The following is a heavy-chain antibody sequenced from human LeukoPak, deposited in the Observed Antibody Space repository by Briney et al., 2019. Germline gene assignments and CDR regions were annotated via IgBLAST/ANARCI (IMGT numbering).Heavy chain of an antibody. CDR1: GYTSTSYD. V-gene: IGHV1-8*01. CDR2: MNPNSGNT. J-gene: IGHJ6*03. CDR3: ARTGPANYYYYYMDV. D-gene: IGHD2-2*01. Sequence: ASVKVSCKASGYTSTSYDINWVRQATGQGLEWMGWMNPNSGNTGYAQKFQGRVTMTRNTSISTAYMELSSLRSEDTAVYFCARTGPANYYYYYMDVWGKGTTVTVSS.